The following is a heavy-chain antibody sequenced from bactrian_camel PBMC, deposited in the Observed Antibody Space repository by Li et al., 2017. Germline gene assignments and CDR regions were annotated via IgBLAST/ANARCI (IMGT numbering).Heavy chain of an antibody. V-gene: IGHV3S55*01. J-gene: IGHJ6*01. CDR3: TARCWSKLEDVLVDMDFGY. CDR2: FSTDGVI. CDR1: GLTFDEAD. Sequence: HVQLVESGGGSVQAGGPLRLSCTVSGLTFDEADMGWYRQASENECALVSSFSTDGVIYYADSVKGRFTISKDNAKNTHYLQMNSLKPEDTAMYYCTARCWSKLEDVLVDMDFGYWGQGTQVTVS. D-gene: IGHD8*01.